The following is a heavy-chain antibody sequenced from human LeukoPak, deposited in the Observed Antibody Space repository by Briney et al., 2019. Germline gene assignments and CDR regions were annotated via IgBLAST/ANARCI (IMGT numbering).Heavy chain of an antibody. V-gene: IGHV3-23*01. CDR1: GFSFSTYA. CDR3: AKSDCGGDCHLLDY. Sequence: GGSLRLSCAASGFSFSTYAMSWVRQAPGKGLEWVSHFGGSGGTIHYADSVKGRFTISRDNSKNTLYLQMNSLRAEDTAVYYCAKSDCGGDCHLLDYWGQGTLVTVSS. J-gene: IGHJ4*02. CDR2: FGGSGGTI. D-gene: IGHD2-21*02.